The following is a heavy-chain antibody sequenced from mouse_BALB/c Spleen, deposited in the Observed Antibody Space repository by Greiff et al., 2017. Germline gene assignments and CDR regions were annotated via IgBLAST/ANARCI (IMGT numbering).Heavy chain of an antibody. CDR3: ARGGGYDGSG. CDR2: ISSGGST. Sequence: EVMLVESGGGLVKPGGSLKLSCAASGFTFSSYAMSWVRQTPEKRLEWVASISSGGSTYYPDSVKGRFTISRDNARNILYLQMSSLRSEDTAMYYCARGGGYDGSGWGQGTLVTVSA. V-gene: IGHV5-6-5*01. D-gene: IGHD2-14*01. J-gene: IGHJ3*01. CDR1: GFTFSSYA.